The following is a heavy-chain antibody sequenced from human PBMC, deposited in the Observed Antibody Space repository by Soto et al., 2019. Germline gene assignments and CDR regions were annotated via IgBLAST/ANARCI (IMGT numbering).Heavy chain of an antibody. CDR1: GFTVSNNY. D-gene: IGHD4-4*01. Sequence: EVQLVESGGGLVQPGGSLRLSCAASGFTVSNNYMIWFRLPPGKGLEWVSLIYSGGTTYYADSVKGRFTISRYNSKNTLYLQMNSLRVEDTAVYYCARNGWGMATVGMWGPGTLVTVSS. V-gene: IGHV3-53*01. CDR3: ARNGWGMATVGM. J-gene: IGHJ4*02. CDR2: IYSGGTT.